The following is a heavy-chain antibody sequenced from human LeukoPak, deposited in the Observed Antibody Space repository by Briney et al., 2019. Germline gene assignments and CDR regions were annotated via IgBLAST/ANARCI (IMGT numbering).Heavy chain of an antibody. CDR1: GFTFSRSS. CDR3: ARGTGPYYYYYAMDV. V-gene: IGHV3-48*02. J-gene: IGHJ6*02. CDR2: ISSSNITT. Sequence: PGGSLRLSCAASGFTFSRSSMNWVRQAPGKGLEWLSYISSSNITTYYSDSVKGRFTISRDNAKNSLYLHMNSLRDEDTAVYYCARGTGPYYYYYAMDVWGQGTTVTVSS.